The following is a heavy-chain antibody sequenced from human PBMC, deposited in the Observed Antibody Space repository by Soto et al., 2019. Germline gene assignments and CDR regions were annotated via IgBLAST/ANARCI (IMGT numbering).Heavy chain of an antibody. Sequence: GASVKVSCKASGYTFTTYNLSWVRQAPGQGLEWMGWISAYNGNTNYAQNLQGRVTMTTDTSTSTAYMELRSLRSDDTAVYYCARVIRYYYHMDVWGQGTTVTGSS. CDR3: ARVIRYYYHMDV. J-gene: IGHJ6*02. CDR2: ISAYNGNT. D-gene: IGHD3-22*01. V-gene: IGHV1-18*01. CDR1: GYTFTTYN.